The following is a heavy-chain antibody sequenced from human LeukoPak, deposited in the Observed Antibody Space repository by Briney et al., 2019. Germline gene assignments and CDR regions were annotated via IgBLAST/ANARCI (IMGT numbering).Heavy chain of an antibody. J-gene: IGHJ6*02. CDR2: INPNSGGT. CDR3: ARNDGSGYTHYYYYGMDV. CDR1: GYTCTVYY. D-gene: IGHD5-12*01. Sequence: AASVKVSCKASGYTCTVYYMHWVRQAPGQGLEWMGWINPNSGGTNYAQKFQGRVTMTRDTSISTAYMELSRLRSDDTAVYYCARNDGSGYTHYYYYGMDVWGQGTTVTVSS. V-gene: IGHV1-2*02.